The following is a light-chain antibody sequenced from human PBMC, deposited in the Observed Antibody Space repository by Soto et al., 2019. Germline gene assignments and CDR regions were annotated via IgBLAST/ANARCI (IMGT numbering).Light chain of an antibody. J-gene: IGKJ4*01. CDR3: QQYYSTPRLT. CDR1: QSVLYSSSNKDF. Sequence: DIVMTQSPDSLAVSLGERATINCKSSQSVLYSSSNKDFLAWYQQKPGQPPKLLIYWASTRESGVPDRFSGSESGTDFTLTISSLQAEDVAVYYCQQYYSTPRLTFGGGTKVEIK. V-gene: IGKV4-1*01. CDR2: WAS.